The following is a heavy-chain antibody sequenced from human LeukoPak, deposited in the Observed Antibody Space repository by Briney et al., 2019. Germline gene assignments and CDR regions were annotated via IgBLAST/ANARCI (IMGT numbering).Heavy chain of an antibody. CDR3: ARDQAATNTQVRFCLD. D-gene: IGHD3-9*01. CDR1: GGTFSSYA. CDR2: ISAYNGNT. J-gene: IGHJ4*02. V-gene: IGHV1-18*01. Sequence: ASVKVSCKASGGTFSSYAISWVRQAPGQGLEWMGWISAYNGNTNLAQKLQGRVTMTTDTSTSTAYMDLRSLRSDDTAVYYCARDQAATNTQVRFCLDWGQGTLVTVSS.